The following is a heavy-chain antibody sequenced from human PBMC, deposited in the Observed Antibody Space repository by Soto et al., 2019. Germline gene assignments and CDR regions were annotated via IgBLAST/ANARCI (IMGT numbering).Heavy chain of an antibody. D-gene: IGHD3-10*01. Sequence: SETLSLTCTVPGGSISSSSYYWGWIRQPPGKGLGWIGSIYYSGSTYYNPSLKSRVTISVDTSKNQFSLKLSSVTAADTAVYYCARVITMVRGVITDYMDVWGKGTTVTVSS. CDR1: GGSISSSSYY. J-gene: IGHJ6*03. V-gene: IGHV4-39*01. CDR2: IYYSGST. CDR3: ARVITMVRGVITDYMDV.